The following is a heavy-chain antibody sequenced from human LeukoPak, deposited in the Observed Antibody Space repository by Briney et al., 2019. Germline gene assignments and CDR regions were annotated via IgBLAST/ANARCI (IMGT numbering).Heavy chain of an antibody. CDR1: GFPLRSYA. CDR2: ISVSGGST. D-gene: IGHD7-27*01. CDR3: AKDGGLWVSAHWGDS. Sequence: GSLRLSCAASGFPLRSYAMSWVRQAPGKGLEWVSAISVSGGSTYYADSVKGRFTISRDNSKNTLYLQMNSLRAEDTAVYYCAKDGGLWVSAHWGDSWGRGTLVTVSS. V-gene: IGHV3-23*01. J-gene: IGHJ4*02.